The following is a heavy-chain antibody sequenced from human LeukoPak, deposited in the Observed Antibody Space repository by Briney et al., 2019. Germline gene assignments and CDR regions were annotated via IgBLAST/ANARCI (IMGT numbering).Heavy chain of an antibody. V-gene: IGHV3-7*03. Sequence: PGGSLRLSCAASGFTFSYSWMIWVRQAPGKGLEWVANINQPGSQKYHVGSVKGRFTISRDNARNSLFLQMNSLTADDTAVYYCARGLGKGSSDYWGQGTLVTVSS. D-gene: IGHD6-6*01. CDR3: ARGLGKGSSDY. CDR2: INQPGSQK. J-gene: IGHJ4*02. CDR1: GFTFSYSW.